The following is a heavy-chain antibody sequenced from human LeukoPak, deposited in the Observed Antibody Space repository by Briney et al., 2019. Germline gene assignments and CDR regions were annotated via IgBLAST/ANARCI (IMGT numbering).Heavy chain of an antibody. CDR3: ARHMMPFTSSLNWFDP. J-gene: IGHJ5*02. CDR2: IYPDDSEI. D-gene: IGHD6-13*01. Sequence: GESLKISCKALGYSFPNYWIGWVRQMPGKGLEWMGIIYPDDSEIRYSPSFQGHVTISADKSFSTAYLQWNGLKASDTAMYYCARHMMPFTSSLNWFDPWGQGTLVTVSS. CDR1: GYSFPNYW. V-gene: IGHV5-51*01.